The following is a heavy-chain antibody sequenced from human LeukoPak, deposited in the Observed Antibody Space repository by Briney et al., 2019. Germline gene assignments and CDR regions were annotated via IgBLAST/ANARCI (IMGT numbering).Heavy chain of an antibody. Sequence: GSLRLSCAQSGVTSSDYYMSWIRQAPGEGLERVSYISSIGSTIYYAAAVKGRFTISRDNAKNSLYLQMNGLRAEDTAVYYCARDRGDGSGTFDYWGQGTLVTVSS. J-gene: IGHJ4*02. CDR3: ARDRGDGSGTFDY. CDR2: ISSIGSTI. CDR1: GVTSSDYY. V-gene: IGHV3-11*04. D-gene: IGHD3-10*01.